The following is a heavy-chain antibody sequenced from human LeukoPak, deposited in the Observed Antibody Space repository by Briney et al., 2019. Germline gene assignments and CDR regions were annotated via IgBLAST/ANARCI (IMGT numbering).Heavy chain of an antibody. D-gene: IGHD3-22*01. CDR1: GSTFTSYA. Sequence: PGGSLRLSCAASGSTFTSYAMTWVRQAPGKGLEWLASISDKGFSTYYSDSVKGRFTVSRDTSKSSLFLQMYSLSADDTAIYYCARGTSSGYHYELGYYFDSWGQGTLVTVSS. J-gene: IGHJ4*02. V-gene: IGHV3-23*01. CDR3: ARGTSSGYHYELGYYFDS. CDR2: ISDKGFST.